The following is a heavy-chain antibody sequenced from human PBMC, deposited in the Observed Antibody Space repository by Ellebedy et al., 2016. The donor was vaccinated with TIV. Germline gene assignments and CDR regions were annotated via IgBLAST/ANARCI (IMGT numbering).Heavy chain of an antibody. CDR3: ARLRQDWYFDL. J-gene: IGHJ2*01. CDR2: IFYSGNT. Sequence: GSLRLSXTVSGGSLSSYYWSWIRQPPGKGLEWIGYIFYSGNTNYNPSLNSRVTISVDTSKNQFSLKLSSVTATDTAVYHCARLRQDWYFDLWGRGTLVTVSS. V-gene: IGHV4-59*08. CDR1: GGSLSSYY.